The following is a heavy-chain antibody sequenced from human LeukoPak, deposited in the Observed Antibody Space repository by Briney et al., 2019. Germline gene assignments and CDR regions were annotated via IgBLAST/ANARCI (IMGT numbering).Heavy chain of an antibody. CDR3: AKAFRDYDFWSGYFEDYFDY. D-gene: IGHD3-3*01. J-gene: IGHJ4*02. Sequence: GGSLRLSCAASGFTFDDYAMHWVRQAPGKGLEWVSLTSGIGSSTYYADSVKGRFTISRDNSKNSLYLQMNSMRTEDTALYYCAKAFRDYDFWSGYFEDYFDYWGQGTLVTVSS. CDR1: GFTFDDYA. V-gene: IGHV3-43*02. CDR2: TSGIGSST.